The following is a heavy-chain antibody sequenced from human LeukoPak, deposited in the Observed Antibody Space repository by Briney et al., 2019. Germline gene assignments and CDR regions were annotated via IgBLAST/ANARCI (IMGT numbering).Heavy chain of an antibody. CDR3: ARESRWNYEWFDP. D-gene: IGHD1-7*01. Sequence: SETLSLTCTVSGGSLSRSSHYWGWIRQPPGKGLEWIVSIYYSGSTYYNPSLKSRVTISVDTSKNQFSLKLSSVTAADTAVYYCARESRWNYEWFDPWGQGTLVTVSS. CDR2: IYYSGST. J-gene: IGHJ5*02. V-gene: IGHV4-39*02. CDR1: GGSLSRSSHY.